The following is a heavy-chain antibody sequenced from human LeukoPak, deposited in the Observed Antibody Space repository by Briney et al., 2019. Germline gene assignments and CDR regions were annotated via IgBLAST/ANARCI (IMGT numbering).Heavy chain of an antibody. D-gene: IGHD2-2*01. CDR3: ARRVGYCSSTSCYSSWFDP. Sequence: PSETLSLTCAVYGGSFSGYYWSWIRQPPGKGLEWIGEINHSGSTNYNPSLKSRVTISVDTSKNQFSLKLGSVTAADTAVYYCARRVGYCSSTSCYSSWFDPWGQGTLVTVSS. CDR2: INHSGST. CDR1: GGSFSGYY. J-gene: IGHJ5*02. V-gene: IGHV4-34*01.